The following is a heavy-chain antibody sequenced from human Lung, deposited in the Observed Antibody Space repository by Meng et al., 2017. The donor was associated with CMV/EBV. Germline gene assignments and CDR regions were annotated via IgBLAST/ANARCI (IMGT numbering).Heavy chain of an antibody. CDR1: GFTVRNNY. CDR3: AREGYCSSTTCSSYYYYGMDV. J-gene: IGHJ6*02. Sequence: GGSLRLXCAASGFTVRNNYMSWVRQAPGKGLEWVSVIYSDGYTYYADSVKGRFTISRDNSKDTLYLQMNSLRAEDTAVYYCAREGYCSSTTCSSYYYYGMDVWXQGTTVTVSS. CDR2: IYSDGYT. V-gene: IGHV3-53*01. D-gene: IGHD2-2*01.